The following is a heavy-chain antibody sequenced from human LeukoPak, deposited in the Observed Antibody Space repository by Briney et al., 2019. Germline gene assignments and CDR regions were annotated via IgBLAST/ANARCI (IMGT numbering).Heavy chain of an antibody. CDR3: ARRYCRSTSCYDYFDY. V-gene: IGHV1-2*02. J-gene: IGHJ4*02. CDR2: INPNNGGT. D-gene: IGHD2-2*01. Sequence: GASVKVSCKASGYTFTGYYIHWVRQAPGQGLEWMGWINPNNGGTSYAQKFQGRVTMTRDTSISTAYMELSRLRSDDTAVYYCARRYCRSTSCYDYFDYWGQGALVTVSS. CDR1: GYTFTGYY.